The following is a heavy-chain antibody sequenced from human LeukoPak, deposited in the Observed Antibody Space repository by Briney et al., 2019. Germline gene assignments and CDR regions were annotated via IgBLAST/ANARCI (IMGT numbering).Heavy chain of an antibody. CDR2: ISAYNGNT. CDR1: GYTFTSYY. J-gene: IGHJ3*02. V-gene: IGHV1-18*04. CDR3: ARDGGFVVVFWSGSPHHAFDI. Sequence: ASVKVSCKASGYTFTSYYMHWVRQAPGQGLEWMGWISAYNGNTNYAQKLQGRVTMTTDTSTSTAYMELRSLRSDDTAVYYCARDGGFVVVFWSGSPHHAFDIWGQGTMVTVSS. D-gene: IGHD3-3*01.